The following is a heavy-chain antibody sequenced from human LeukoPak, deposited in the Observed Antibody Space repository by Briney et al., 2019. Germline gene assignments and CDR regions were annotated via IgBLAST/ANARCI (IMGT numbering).Heavy chain of an antibody. Sequence: GASVKVSCKASGYTFTSYSISWVRQAPGQGLEWMGWISAYNGNTIDAQKVRGRVTMTTDTSTSTAYMDLRSLKSDDTAVYYCARASYCSDGSCYSDYWGQGTLVTVSS. V-gene: IGHV1-18*01. CDR3: ARASYCSDGSCYSDY. J-gene: IGHJ4*02. CDR1: GYTFTSYS. D-gene: IGHD2-15*01. CDR2: ISAYNGNT.